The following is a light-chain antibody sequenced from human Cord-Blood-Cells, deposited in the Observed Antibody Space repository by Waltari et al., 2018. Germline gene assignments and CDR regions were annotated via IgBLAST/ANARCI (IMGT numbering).Light chain of an antibody. CDR1: HDTSNY. Sequence: DIQMTQAPSYLSASVGDRVTITCQASHDTSNYVNWYHQKTGKAPKPLIYDASNLETGVSSRFSGSGSGTDFTFSISSLPPEDIATYYCQQYDTLPYTFGQGTKLEI. CDR3: QQYDTLPYT. CDR2: DAS. V-gene: IGKV1-33*01. J-gene: IGKJ2*01.